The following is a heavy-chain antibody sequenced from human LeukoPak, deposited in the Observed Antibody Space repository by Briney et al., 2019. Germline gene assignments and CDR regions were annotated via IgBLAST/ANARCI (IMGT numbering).Heavy chain of an antibody. D-gene: IGHD6-19*01. CDR3: ARRYAYSSGWPPNFDY. V-gene: IGHV1-69*04. J-gene: IGHJ4*02. Sequence: SVKVSCKASGGTFSSYAISWVRQAPGQGLEWMGRIIPILGIANYAQKFQGRVTITADKSTSTAYMELSSLRSEDTAVYYCARRYAYSSGWPPNFDYWGQGTLVTVSS. CDR1: GGTFSSYA. CDR2: IIPILGIA.